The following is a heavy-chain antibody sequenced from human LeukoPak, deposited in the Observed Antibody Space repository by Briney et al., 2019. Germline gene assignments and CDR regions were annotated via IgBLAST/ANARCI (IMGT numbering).Heavy chain of an antibody. CDR3: ARGIGSNWDFDY. Sequence: GRSLRLSCAASGSTFSSYAMHWVRQAPGKGLEWVAVISYDGSNKYYADSVKGRFTISRDNSKNTLYLQMNSLRAEDTAVYYCARGIGSNWDFDYWGQGTLVTVSS. V-gene: IGHV3-30-3*01. CDR1: GSTFSSYA. J-gene: IGHJ4*02. D-gene: IGHD7-27*01. CDR2: ISYDGSNK.